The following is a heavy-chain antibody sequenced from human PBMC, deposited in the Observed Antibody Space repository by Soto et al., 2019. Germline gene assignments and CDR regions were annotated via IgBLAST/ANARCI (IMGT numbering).Heavy chain of an antibody. CDR1: GDGFSNYG. CDR2: ISAYDGQT. D-gene: IGHD6-13*01. J-gene: IGHJ6*02. Sequence: GASVKVSCKASGDGFSNYGFSWVRQAPGQGLEWMGWISAYDGQTNYTKKFQSRVTMTTDTSSSTAYMELRSLRSDDTAVYYCGREGQQLAQEKYYQFNGMDVWGQGTTVTVSS. CDR3: GREGQQLAQEKYYQFNGMDV. V-gene: IGHV1-18*01.